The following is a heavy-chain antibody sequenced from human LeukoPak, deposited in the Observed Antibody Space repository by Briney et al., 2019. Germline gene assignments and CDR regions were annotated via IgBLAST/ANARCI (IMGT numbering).Heavy chain of an antibody. CDR2: ISSSGSTI. D-gene: IGHD3-10*01. V-gene: IGHV3-11*04. CDR3: ARTFYGSGSYGHMDV. CDR1: GFTFSDYY. J-gene: IGHJ6*03. Sequence: GGSLRLSCAASGFTFSDYYMSWIRQAPGKGLEWVSYISSSGSTIYYADYVKGRFTISRDNAKNPLYLQMNSLRAEDTAVYYCARTFYGSGSYGHMDVWGKGTTVTVSS.